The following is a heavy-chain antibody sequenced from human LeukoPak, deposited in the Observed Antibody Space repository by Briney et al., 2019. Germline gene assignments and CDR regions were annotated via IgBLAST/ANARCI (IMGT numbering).Heavy chain of an antibody. J-gene: IGHJ1*01. CDR2: ISSSGSTI. D-gene: IGHD3-22*01. CDR3: ARGDYYYDSSGYYTEYFQH. CDR1: GFTFSDYY. V-gene: IGHV3-11*04. Sequence: PGGSLRLSCAASGFTFSDYYMSWIRQAPGKGLEWVSYISSSGSTIYHADSVKGRFTISRDNAKNSLYLQMNSLRAEDTAVYYCARGDYYYDSSGYYTEYFQHWGQGTLVTVSS.